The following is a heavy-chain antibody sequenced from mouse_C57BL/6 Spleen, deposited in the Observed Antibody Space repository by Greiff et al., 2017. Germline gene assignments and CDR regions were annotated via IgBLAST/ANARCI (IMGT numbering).Heavy chain of an antibody. CDR2: IDPENGDI. Sequence: VQLQQSGAELVRPGASVKLSCTASGFTINDYAMHWVKQRPEQGLEWIGWIDPENGDIEYASKFQGKATITADTSSNTAYLQLSGLTSEDTAVYYCTSTITTVDPIDYWGQGTTLTVSS. CDR1: GFTINDYA. V-gene: IGHV14-4*01. CDR3: TSTITTVDPIDY. J-gene: IGHJ2*01. D-gene: IGHD1-1*01.